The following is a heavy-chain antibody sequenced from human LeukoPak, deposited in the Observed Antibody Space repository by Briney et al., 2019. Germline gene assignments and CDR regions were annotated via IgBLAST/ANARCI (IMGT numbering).Heavy chain of an antibody. CDR3: ARDITENYDSSRGGDY. Sequence: GASVKVSCKASGYTFSSDGISWVRQAPGQGLEWMGWISAYNGNTNYAQKLQGRVTMTTDTSTSTAYMELRSLRSDDTAVYYCARDITENYDSSRGGDYWGQGTLVTVSS. V-gene: IGHV1-18*01. J-gene: IGHJ4*02. D-gene: IGHD3-22*01. CDR2: ISAYNGNT. CDR1: GYTFSSDG.